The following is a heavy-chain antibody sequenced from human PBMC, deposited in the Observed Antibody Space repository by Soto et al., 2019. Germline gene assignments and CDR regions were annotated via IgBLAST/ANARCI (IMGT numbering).Heavy chain of an antibody. CDR1: GYTFTNYG. D-gene: IGHD2-15*01. CDR3: ARDPGAASFDF. CDR2: INTYNDNK. Sequence: VHLVQTGAEVKKPGASVKVSCKASGYTFTNYGISWVRQAPGGGLEWVGWINTYNDNKLYAQKLQGRLTLTTDTSTSTAYRDLATLISDDTAVYFCARDPGAASFDFWGQGTLVTVSS. V-gene: IGHV1-18*01. J-gene: IGHJ4*02.